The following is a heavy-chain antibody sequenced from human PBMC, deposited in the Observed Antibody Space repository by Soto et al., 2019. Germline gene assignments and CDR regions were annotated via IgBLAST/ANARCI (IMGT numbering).Heavy chain of an antibody. CDR3: ASSSPFHY. CDR2: IYYSGNT. V-gene: IGHV4-39*01. Sequence: SETLSLTCSVSSPSLSSSTYYWCWIRQPPGRGPEWIGSIYYSGNTYYKPSLKSRVSISIDTSRNQFSLKLTSVTAADTGVYYCASSSPFHYWGPGILVTVSS. D-gene: IGHD6-6*01. J-gene: IGHJ4*02. CDR1: SPSLSSSTYY.